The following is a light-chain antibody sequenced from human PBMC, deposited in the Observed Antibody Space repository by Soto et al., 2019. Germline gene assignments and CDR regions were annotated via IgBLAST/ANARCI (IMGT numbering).Light chain of an antibody. CDR1: QTVNTY. V-gene: IGKV3-11*01. CDR3: QQGGTSIP. CDR2: DAS. J-gene: IGKJ5*01. Sequence: IVLTQSPATLSLWPGETAVLSCSASQTVNTYLSWYQQRPGQAPRLLIYDASKRVPGIPARFSGSGSGTDFTLTISSLEPDDFAVYYCQQGGTSIPFGQGTRLDIE.